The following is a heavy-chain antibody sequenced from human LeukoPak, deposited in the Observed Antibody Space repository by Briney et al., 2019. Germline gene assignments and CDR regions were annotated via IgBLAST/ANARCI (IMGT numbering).Heavy chain of an antibody. CDR3: AKDASWILNDAFDI. J-gene: IGHJ3*02. CDR2: ISWNSGSI. D-gene: IGHD5-12*01. Sequence: GGSLRLFCAASGFTFDDYAMHWVRQAPGKGLEWVSGISWNSGSIGCADSVKGRFTISRDNAKNSLYLQMNSLRAEDTASYYCAKDASWILNDAFDIWGQGTMVTVSS. CDR1: GFTFDDYA. V-gene: IGHV3-9*01.